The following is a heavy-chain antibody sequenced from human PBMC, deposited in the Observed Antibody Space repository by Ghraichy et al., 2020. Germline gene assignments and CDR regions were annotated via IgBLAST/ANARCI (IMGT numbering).Heavy chain of an antibody. CDR2: IYYSGST. J-gene: IGHJ6*02. CDR3: ARDLCSSTSCYHGGLSYYGMDV. Sequence: SETLSLTCTVSGGSISSYYWSWIRQPPGKGLEWIGYIYYSGSTNYNPSLKSRVTISVDTSKNQFSLKLSSVTAADTAVYYCARDLCSSTSCYHGGLSYYGMDVWGQGTTVTVSS. D-gene: IGHD2-2*01. CDR1: GGSISSYY. V-gene: IGHV4-59*01.